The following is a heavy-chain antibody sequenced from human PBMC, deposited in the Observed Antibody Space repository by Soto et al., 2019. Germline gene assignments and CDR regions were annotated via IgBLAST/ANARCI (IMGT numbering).Heavy chain of an antibody. CDR1: GFTFSSYG. Sequence: PGGSLRLSCAVSGFTFSSYGMHWVRQAPGKGLECVCLIKSKTDGGTTYYAAPVKGRFTISRDDSKNTLYLQMNSLKTEDTAVYYCTTFPWIQLWYYGMDVWGQGTTVTVSS. V-gene: IGHV3-15*01. CDR3: TTFPWIQLWYYGMDV. CDR2: IKSKTDGGTT. D-gene: IGHD5-18*01. J-gene: IGHJ6*02.